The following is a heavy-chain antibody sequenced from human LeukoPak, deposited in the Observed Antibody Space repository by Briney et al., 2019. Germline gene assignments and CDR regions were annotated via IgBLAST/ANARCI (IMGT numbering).Heavy chain of an antibody. V-gene: IGHV3-66*01. CDR3: ARDIRGYNPFDY. CDR1: GFTVSSNY. Sequence: GGSLRLSCAASGFTVSSNYMSWVRQAPGKGPEWVSVIYSGGRTNYADSVKGRFTISRDNSKNTLYLQVNSLRAEDTAVYYCARDIRGYNPFDYWGQGTLVTVSS. J-gene: IGHJ4*02. D-gene: IGHD5-24*01. CDR2: IYSGGRT.